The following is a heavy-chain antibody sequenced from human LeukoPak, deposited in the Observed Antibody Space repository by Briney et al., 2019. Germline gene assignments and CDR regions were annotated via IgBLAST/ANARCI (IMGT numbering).Heavy chain of an antibody. CDR3: ARDSGVDSSSWGYFDY. CDR1: GFTFSSYA. Sequence: PGGSLRLSCAASGFTFSSYAMHWVRQAPGKGLEWVAGISYDGSNKYYADSVKGRFTITRDNSKNTLYLQMNSLRAEDTAVYYCARDSGVDSSSWGYFDYWGQGTLVTVSS. V-gene: IGHV3-30-3*01. D-gene: IGHD6-13*01. CDR2: ISYDGSNK. J-gene: IGHJ4*02.